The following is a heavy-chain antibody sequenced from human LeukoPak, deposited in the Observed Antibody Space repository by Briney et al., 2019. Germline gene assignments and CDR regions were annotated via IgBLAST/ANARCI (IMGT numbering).Heavy chain of an antibody. CDR2: IYYSGST. Sequence: SETLSLTCTVSGGSISSYYWSWIRQPSGKGLEWIGYIYYSGSTNYNPSLKSRVTISVDTSKNQFSLKLSSVTAADTAVYYCARDRGNDYGDYVFPSWFDPWGQGTLVTVSS. CDR1: GGSISSYY. CDR3: ARDRGNDYGDYVFPSWFDP. V-gene: IGHV4-59*01. J-gene: IGHJ5*02. D-gene: IGHD4-17*01.